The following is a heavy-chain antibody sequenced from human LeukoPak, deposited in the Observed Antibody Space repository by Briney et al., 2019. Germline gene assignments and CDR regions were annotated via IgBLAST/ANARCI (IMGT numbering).Heavy chain of an antibody. V-gene: IGHV4-34*01. CDR2: INHSGST. J-gene: IGHJ4*02. CDR3: ARVGAYSSSWYRFYYFDY. D-gene: IGHD6-13*01. CDR1: GGSFSDYY. Sequence: PSETLSLTCGVRGGSFSDYYWSWIRQPPGKGLEWIGEINHSGSTKCNPSLKSRVTISVDTSKNQFSLTLSSVTAADTAVYYCARVGAYSSSWYRFYYFDYWGQGTLVTVSS.